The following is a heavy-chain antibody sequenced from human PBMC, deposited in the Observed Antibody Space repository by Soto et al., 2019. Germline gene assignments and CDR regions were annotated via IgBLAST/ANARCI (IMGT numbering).Heavy chain of an antibody. CDR3: ASHSGSSPEGRYYYGMDV. D-gene: IGHD1-26*01. J-gene: IGHJ6*02. CDR2: IIPIFGTA. CDR1: GSTFNSYA. V-gene: IGHV1-69*12. Sequence: QVQLVQSGAEVKKPGSWVKFSCKASGSTFNSYAISWVRQAPGQGLGWMGGIIPIFGTADYAQKFQGRVTITADESTSTAYMELSSLRSEDTAVYYCASHSGSSPEGRYYYGMDVWGQVTTVTVSS.